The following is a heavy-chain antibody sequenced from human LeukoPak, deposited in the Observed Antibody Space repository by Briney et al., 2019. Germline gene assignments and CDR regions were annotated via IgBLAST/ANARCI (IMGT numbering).Heavy chain of an antibody. D-gene: IGHD2-2*02. J-gene: IGHJ4*02. V-gene: IGHV3-48*01. CDR2: ISSSSSTI. Sequence: GGSLRLSCAASGFTFSSYAMHWVRQAPGKGLEWVSYISSSSSTIYYADSVKGRFTISRDNAKNSLYLQMNSLRAEDTAVYYCARDHFVVVPAAIPDLDYWGQGTLVTVSS. CDR3: ARDHFVVVPAAIPDLDY. CDR1: GFTFSSYA.